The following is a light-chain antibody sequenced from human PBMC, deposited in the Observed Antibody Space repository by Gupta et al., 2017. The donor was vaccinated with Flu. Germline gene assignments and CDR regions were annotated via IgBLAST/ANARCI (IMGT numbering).Light chain of an antibody. CDR1: RGNIASNY. CDR2: EDN. J-gene: IGLJ2*01. V-gene: IGLV6-57*01. CDR3: QSYDGGYFVA. Sequence: NFILTQPHSMSESPGKTVTISCTRSRGNIASNYVQWYQQRPGRSPTPVIYEDNQRPSGVPDRFSGSIDSSSNSASLTISGLKTEDGADYYCQSYDGGYFVAFGGGTKLTVL.